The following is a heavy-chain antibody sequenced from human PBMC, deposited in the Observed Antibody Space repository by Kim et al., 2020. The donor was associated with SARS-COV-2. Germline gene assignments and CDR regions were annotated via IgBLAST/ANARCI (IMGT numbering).Heavy chain of an antibody. V-gene: IGHV3-30*02. J-gene: IGHJ3*02. CDR2: ISYHGSNI. D-gene: IGHD3-22*01. CDR3: AKGGSFYDYSGYYYIEAFDI. CDR1: GLTFSTYG. Sequence: GGSLRLSCAASGLTFSTYGFHWVRQAPGKGLEWVAFISYHGSNIFYADSVRGRFTISRDNSENTLHLQMNGLGPEDTAMYFCAKGGSFYDYSGYYYIEAFDIWGQGTMVSVSS.